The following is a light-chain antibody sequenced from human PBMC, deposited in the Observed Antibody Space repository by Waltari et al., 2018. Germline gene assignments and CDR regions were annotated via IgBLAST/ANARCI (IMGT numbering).Light chain of an antibody. V-gene: IGKV3-20*01. Sequence: EIVLTQSPGILSLSPGEGFTLSCRASQSVSRSLAGYQQKPGQAPRLLIYGASSRATGIPDRFSGGGSGTDFSLTISRLEPEDFAVYYCQHYVRLPATFGQGTKVEIK. CDR3: QHYVRLPAT. CDR2: GAS. J-gene: IGKJ1*01. CDR1: QSVSRS.